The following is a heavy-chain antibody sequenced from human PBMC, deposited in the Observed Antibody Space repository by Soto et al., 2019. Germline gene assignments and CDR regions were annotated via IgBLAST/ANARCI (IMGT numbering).Heavy chain of an antibody. CDR1: GYTFTSYH. V-gene: IGHV1-18*01. CDR3: ARDTPPTDY. J-gene: IGHJ4*02. CDR2: ISAYNTNT. Sequence: QVQLVQSGAEVKKPGASVKVSCKTSGYTFTSYHISWVRPAPGQGLEWMGWISAYNTNTNYAQKFQGRVIMTTDTLTSTAYMELSSLRSDDTAVYYCARDTPPTDYWGQGTLVTVSS.